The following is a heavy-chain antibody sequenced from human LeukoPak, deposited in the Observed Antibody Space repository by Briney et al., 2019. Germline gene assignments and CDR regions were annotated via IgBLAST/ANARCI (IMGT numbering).Heavy chain of an antibody. Sequence: PSETLSLTCSASGGSISSHYWSWIRQPPGNGLEWISYISYSGGTRYNPSFQSRVTISLGTSKTHFSLKLTSVTVADTAMYYCARLLNNDNAGDPDTFDMWGPGTMVTVSS. D-gene: IGHD4-17*01. CDR3: ARLLNNDNAGDPDTFDM. CDR1: GGSISSHY. V-gene: IGHV4-59*08. CDR2: ISYSGGT. J-gene: IGHJ3*02.